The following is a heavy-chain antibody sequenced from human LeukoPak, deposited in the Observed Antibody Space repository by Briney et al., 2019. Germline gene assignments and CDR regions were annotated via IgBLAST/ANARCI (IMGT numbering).Heavy chain of an antibody. J-gene: IGHJ5*02. D-gene: IGHD7-27*01. CDR3: ARAPNWGYRVNWFDP. V-gene: IGHV4-30-4*01. CDR2: IYYSGST. Sequence: SETLSLTCTVSGGSISSGDYYWSWIRQRPGKGLEWIGYIYYSGSTYYNPSLKSRVTISVDTSKNQFTLKLSSVTAADTAVYYCARAPNWGYRVNWFDPWGQGTLVTVSS. CDR1: GGSISSGDYY.